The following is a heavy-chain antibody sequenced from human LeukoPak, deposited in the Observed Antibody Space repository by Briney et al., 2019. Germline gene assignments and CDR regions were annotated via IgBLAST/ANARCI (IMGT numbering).Heavy chain of an antibody. CDR2: IKQDGSEK. D-gene: IGHD3-10*01. Sequence: AGGSLRLSCAASGFTFSSYAMHWVRQAPGKGLEWVANIKQDGSEKYYVDSVKGRFTISRDNAKNSLYLQMNSLRAEDTAVYYCARVGLWFGASYGDYWGQGTLVTVSS. J-gene: IGHJ4*02. V-gene: IGHV3-7*01. CDR3: ARVGLWFGASYGDY. CDR1: GFTFSSYA.